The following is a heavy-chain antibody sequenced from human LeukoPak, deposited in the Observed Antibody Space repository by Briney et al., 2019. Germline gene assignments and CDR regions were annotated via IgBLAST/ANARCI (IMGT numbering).Heavy chain of an antibody. CDR1: GGSISSYY. CDR3: ARMGIQLWKFDY. J-gene: IGHJ4*02. D-gene: IGHD5-18*01. Sequence: SETLSLTCTVSGGSISSYYWSWIRQPPGKGLEWIGYIYYSGSTNYNPSLKSRVTISVVTSKNQFSLKLSSVTAADTAVYYCARMGIQLWKFDYWGQGTLVTVSS. V-gene: IGHV4-59*01. CDR2: IYYSGST.